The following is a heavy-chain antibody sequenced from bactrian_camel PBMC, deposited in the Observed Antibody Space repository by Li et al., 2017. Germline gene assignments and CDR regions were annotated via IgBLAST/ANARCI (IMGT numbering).Heavy chain of an antibody. CDR1: GYTPSGSY. J-gene: IGHJ4*01. CDR2: IYLPSEPT. D-gene: IGHD2*01. V-gene: IGHV3S40*01. Sequence: VQLVESGGGSVTAGGSLRLSCAASGYTPSGSYMGWFRQAPGKGREGVAAIYLPSEPTYYADSVKGRFTISQDNAKNTVYLQMNSLKPEDTAMYYCAATTRYAGSWFDRSKWLYWGQGTQAPSHQ. CDR3: AATTRYAGSWFDRSKWLY.